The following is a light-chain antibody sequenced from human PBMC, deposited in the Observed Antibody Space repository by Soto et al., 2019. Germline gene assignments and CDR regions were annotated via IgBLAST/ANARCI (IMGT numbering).Light chain of an antibody. CDR1: QSINSF. J-gene: IGKJ1*01. CDR2: GAS. Sequence: EIVLTQSPGTLSLSPGEGATLSCRASQSINSFLAWYQQRRGQAPRLLIHGASNRATGIPDRFSGSESGTDFTLTISRLEPEDFAVYYCQQYGGSPRTFGQGAKVEVK. CDR3: QQYGGSPRT. V-gene: IGKV3-20*01.